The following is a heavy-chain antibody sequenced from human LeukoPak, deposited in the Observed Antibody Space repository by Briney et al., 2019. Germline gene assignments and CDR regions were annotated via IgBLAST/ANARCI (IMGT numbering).Heavy chain of an antibody. D-gene: IGHD6-13*01. V-gene: IGHV3-53*01. CDR1: GFTLTDYY. J-gene: IGHJ6*04. CDR3: ARDVVTAAAGSYYYYGMDV. CDR2: IYSGGST. Sequence: GGSLRLSCVAYGFTLTDYYMSWVRQAPGKGLEWVSVIYSGGSTYYADSVKGRFTISRDNSKNTLYLQMNSLRAEDTAVYYCARDVVTAAAGSYYYYGMDVWGKGTTVTVSS.